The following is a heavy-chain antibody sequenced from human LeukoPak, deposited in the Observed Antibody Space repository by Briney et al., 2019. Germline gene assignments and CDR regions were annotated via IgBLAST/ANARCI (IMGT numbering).Heavy chain of an antibody. J-gene: IGHJ4*02. Sequence: GGSLRLSCVASGFTFSNYWMSWVRQAPGEGLEWMASIKQDGSEEYSVDSVKGRFTISRDNAKNSLYLQMNSLRVEDTAVYYCVRESVSGNFDYWGQGTLVTVSS. CDR2: IKQDGSEE. V-gene: IGHV3-7*03. CDR1: GFTFSNYW. CDR3: VRESVSGNFDY. D-gene: IGHD3-10*01.